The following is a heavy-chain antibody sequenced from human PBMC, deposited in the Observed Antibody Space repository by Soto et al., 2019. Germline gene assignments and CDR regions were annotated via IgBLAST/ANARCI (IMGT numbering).Heavy chain of an antibody. V-gene: IGHV3-21*01. CDR2: ISSSSSYI. CDR1: GFTFSSYS. D-gene: IGHD3-10*01. Sequence: EVQLVESGGGLVKPGGSLRLSCAASGFTFSSYSMNWVRQAPGKGLEWVSSISSSSSYIYYADSVKGRFTISRDNDKNSLYLQMNSLRAEDTAVYYCARDLLIRGGAFDIWGQGTMVTVSS. CDR3: ARDLLIRGGAFDI. J-gene: IGHJ3*02.